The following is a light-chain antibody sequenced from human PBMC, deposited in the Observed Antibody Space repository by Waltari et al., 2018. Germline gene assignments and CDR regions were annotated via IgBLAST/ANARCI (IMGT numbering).Light chain of an antibody. Sequence: QSALTQPPSASGSPGQSVTISCTGTSSDVGGYDFVSWYQQPPGKAPKVIIYGVSQRPSGVPYRFSGSKSGNTASLTVSGLQAEDEADYYCGSYAGSNIFVFGTGTKVTVL. CDR2: GVS. V-gene: IGLV2-8*01. CDR3: GSYAGSNIFV. J-gene: IGLJ1*01. CDR1: SSDVGGYDF.